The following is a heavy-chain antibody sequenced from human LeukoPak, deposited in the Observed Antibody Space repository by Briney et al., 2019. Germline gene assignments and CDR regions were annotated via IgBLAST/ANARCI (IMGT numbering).Heavy chain of an antibody. CDR3: AGLVVITPYGAFDI. J-gene: IGHJ3*02. V-gene: IGHV3-21*01. D-gene: IGHD3-22*01. CDR2: ISSSSSYI. CDR1: GFTFSSYS. Sequence: GGSLRLSCAASGFTFSSYSMNWVRQAPGKGLEWVSSISSSSSYIYYADSVKGRFTISRDNAKNSLYLQMNSLRAEDTAVYYCAGLVVITPYGAFDIWGQGTMVTVSS.